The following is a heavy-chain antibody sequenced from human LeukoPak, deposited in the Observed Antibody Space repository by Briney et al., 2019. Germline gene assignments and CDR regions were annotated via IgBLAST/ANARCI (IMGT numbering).Heavy chain of an antibody. Sequence: GGSLRLPCVASGFTFSSSWMSWVRQAPGKGLEWVANIKQDGSEKYCVDSVKGRFTISRDNAKNSPYLQMNSLRAEDTAVYYCAREAGIPPSTQQWPTSVDYWGQGTLVTVSS. J-gene: IGHJ4*02. CDR3: AREAGIPPSTQQWPTSVDY. CDR2: IKQDGSEK. D-gene: IGHD5-18*01. V-gene: IGHV3-7*05. CDR1: GFTFSSSW.